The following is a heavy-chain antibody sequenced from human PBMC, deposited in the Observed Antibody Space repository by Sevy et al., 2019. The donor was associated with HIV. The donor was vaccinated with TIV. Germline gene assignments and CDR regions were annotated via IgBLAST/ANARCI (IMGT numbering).Heavy chain of an antibody. V-gene: IGHV3-15*01. D-gene: IGHD3-10*02. CDR3: ATARGYYVRSPFDY. Sequence: GGSLRLSCAVSGFTFSNAWMNWVRQAPGTGLQWVGLIKSKIDGETTDYAAPVKGRFTISRDDSKNTVYLQMNSLKTEDTAVYYCATARGYYVRSPFDYWGPGTLVTVSS. CDR2: IKSKIDGETT. J-gene: IGHJ4*02. CDR1: GFTFSNAW.